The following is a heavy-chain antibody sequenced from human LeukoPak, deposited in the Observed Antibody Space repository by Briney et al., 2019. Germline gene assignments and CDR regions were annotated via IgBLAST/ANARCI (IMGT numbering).Heavy chain of an antibody. J-gene: IGHJ4*02. V-gene: IGHV1-2*02. CDR2: INPNSGGT. D-gene: IGHD6-6*01. Sequence: GASVKVSCKASGYTFTGYYMHWVRQAPGQGLEWMGWINPNSGGTNYAQKFQGRVTMTRDTSISTAYMELTRLRSDDTAVYYCARQPSPQKYSSSKEFEYWGQGTLVTASS. CDR3: ARQPSPQKYSSSKEFEY. CDR1: GYTFTGYY.